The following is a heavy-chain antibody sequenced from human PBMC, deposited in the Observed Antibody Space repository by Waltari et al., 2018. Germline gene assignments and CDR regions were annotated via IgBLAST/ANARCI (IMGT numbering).Heavy chain of an antibody. V-gene: IGHV4-38-2*01. J-gene: IGHJ4*02. Sequence: QVQLQESGPGLVRPSETLSLTCGVSGYFINSGYYWGWVRQTPGQGLQWLATIYHGGDPYYNPSLKSRLTRSLDTSTNQFSLKVTSVTAADTATYYCVRNGLGYCTSPTCYRNDDWGQGILVTVSS. D-gene: IGHD2-2*01. CDR1: GYFINSGYY. CDR2: IYHGGDP. CDR3: VRNGLGYCTSPTCYRNDD.